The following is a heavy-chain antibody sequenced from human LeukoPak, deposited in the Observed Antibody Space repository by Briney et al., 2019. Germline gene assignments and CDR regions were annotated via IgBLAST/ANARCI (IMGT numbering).Heavy chain of an antibody. J-gene: IGHJ6*03. CDR2: INPSGGST. CDR1: GYTFTSYY. V-gene: IGHV1-46*01. CDR3: ARELYYDSSGPYYYYMDV. Sequence: GASVKVSCKASGYTFTSYYMHWVRQAPGQGLEWMGIINPSGGSTSYAQKFQGRVTMTRDTSISTAYMELSRLRSDDTAVCYCARELYYDSSGPYYYYMDVWGKGTTVTVSS. D-gene: IGHD3-22*01.